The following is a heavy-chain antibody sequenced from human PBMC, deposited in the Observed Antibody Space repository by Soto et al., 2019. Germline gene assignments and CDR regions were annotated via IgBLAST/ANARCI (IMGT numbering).Heavy chain of an antibody. J-gene: IGHJ4*02. D-gene: IGHD6-19*01. CDR1: GGSFSGYY. CDR2: INHSGST. CDR3: ASSGSLGPDDY. V-gene: IGHV4-34*01. Sequence: QVQLQQWGAGLLKPSETLSLTCAVYGGSFSGYYWSWIRQHPGKGLEWSGEINHSGSTNYNPSLKSRVTISVDTSKNQFSLKLSSVTAADTAVYYCASSGSLGPDDYWGQGTLVTVSS.